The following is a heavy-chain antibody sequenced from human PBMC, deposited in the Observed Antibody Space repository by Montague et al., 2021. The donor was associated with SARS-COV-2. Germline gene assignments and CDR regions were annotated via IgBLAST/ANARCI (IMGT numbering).Heavy chain of an antibody. D-gene: IGHD3-9*01. CDR3: ARGRPVRGSFRHFDSISSGALDI. Sequence: SETLSLTCAVSRGSFSNYYWSWIRQPPRKGLEWIGEVNQGGARNYTPSLKSRVTISLDASTKQISLKVNSVTVADTAVFFCARGRPVRGSFRHFDSISSGALDIWGQGSLVTVSS. V-gene: IGHV4-34*01. CDR2: VNQGGAR. CDR1: RGSFSNYY. J-gene: IGHJ3*02.